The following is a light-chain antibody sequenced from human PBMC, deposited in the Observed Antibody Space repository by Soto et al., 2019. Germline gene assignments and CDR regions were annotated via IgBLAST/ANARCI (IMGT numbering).Light chain of an antibody. V-gene: IGLV2-14*01. Sequence: QSALTQPASVSGSPGQSITISCTGTSSDVGGYHYVSWYQPHPGKAPKLMIYDVFNRPSGVSKRFSGSKSGNTASLTISGPRAEDEADYYCNSYTTRSSGVFGTGTKVTVL. CDR3: NSYTTRSSGV. CDR1: SSDVGGYHY. CDR2: DVF. J-gene: IGLJ1*01.